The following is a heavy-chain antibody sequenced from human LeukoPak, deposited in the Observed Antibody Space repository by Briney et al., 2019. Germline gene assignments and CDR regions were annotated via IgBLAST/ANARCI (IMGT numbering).Heavy chain of an antibody. Sequence: GGSLRLSCAASGFTVSDTYMNWVRQPPGKGLEYVSIFYSGGVTDYAASVKGRFTISRDESKTTVYLHMNNVRADDTAKYYCARGGANTINSYYYYSLDVWGKGTTVTVSS. CDR3: ARGGANTINSYYYYSLDV. V-gene: IGHV3-53*03. CDR1: GFTVSDTY. CDR2: FYSGGVT. D-gene: IGHD3-10*01. J-gene: IGHJ6*04.